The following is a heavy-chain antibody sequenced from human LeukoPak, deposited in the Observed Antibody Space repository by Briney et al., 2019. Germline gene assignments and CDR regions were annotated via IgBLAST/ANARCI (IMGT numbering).Heavy chain of an antibody. D-gene: IGHD3-22*01. CDR1: GGSISSSSYY. V-gene: IGHV4-39*01. Sequence: SETLSLTCTVSGGSISSSSYYWGWIRQPPGKGLEWIGSIYYSGSTYYNPSLKSRVTISVGTSKNQFSLKLSSVTAADTAVYYCARHYYDSSGYYFDYWGQGTLVTVSS. J-gene: IGHJ4*02. CDR2: IYYSGST. CDR3: ARHYYDSSGYYFDY.